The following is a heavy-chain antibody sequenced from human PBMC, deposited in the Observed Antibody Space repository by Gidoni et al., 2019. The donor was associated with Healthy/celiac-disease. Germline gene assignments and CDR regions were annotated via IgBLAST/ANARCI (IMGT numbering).Heavy chain of an antibody. V-gene: IGHV3-30*18. CDR2: ISYDGSNK. J-gene: IGHJ4*02. CDR1: GFTFSSYG. CDR3: AKPFPRRDSSSSKRGYYFDY. D-gene: IGHD6-6*01. Sequence: QVQLVESGGGVVQPGRSLRLSCAAYGFTFSSYGMHWVRQAPGKGLELVVVISYDGSNKYYADSVKGRFTISRDNSKNTLYLQMNSLRAEDTAVYYCAKPFPRRDSSSSKRGYYFDYWGQGTLVTVSS.